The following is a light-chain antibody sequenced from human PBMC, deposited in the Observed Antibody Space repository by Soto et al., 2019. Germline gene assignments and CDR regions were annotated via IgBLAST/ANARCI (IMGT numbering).Light chain of an antibody. CDR3: VLYMGRGIWV. CDR1: SGSVSTTYY. V-gene: IGLV8-61*01. J-gene: IGLJ3*02. CDR2: STD. Sequence: QTVVTQEPSFSVSPGRTVTLTCVLSSGSVSTTYYPTWYQQTPGQAPRTLIYSTDTRSSGVPDRFSGSILGNKAALTITGAQADDESDYYCVLYMGRGIWVFGGGTKVTVL.